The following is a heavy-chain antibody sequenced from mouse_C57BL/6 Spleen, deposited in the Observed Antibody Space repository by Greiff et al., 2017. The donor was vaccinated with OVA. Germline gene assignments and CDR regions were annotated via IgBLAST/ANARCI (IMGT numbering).Heavy chain of an antibody. CDR2: IYPGDGST. CDR1: GYTFTSYD. D-gene: IGHD1-2*01. J-gene: IGHJ1*03. V-gene: IGHV1-85*01. Sequence: QVQLQQSGPELVKPGASVKLSCKASGYTFTSYDIHWVKQRPGQGLEWIGWIYPGDGSTKYNEKFKGKATLTVDTSSSTAYMELDSMTSEDSAVYVCSRGDYDGRSLRYFDVWGTGTTVTVSS. CDR3: SRGDYDGRSLRYFDV.